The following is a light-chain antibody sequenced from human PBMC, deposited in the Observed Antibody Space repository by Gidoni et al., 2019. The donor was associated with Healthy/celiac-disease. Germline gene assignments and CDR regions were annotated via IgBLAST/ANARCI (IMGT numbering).Light chain of an antibody. Sequence: DIQMTQSPSSLSASVGDRVTITCQASQDISNYLNWYQQKPGKAPKLLIYDASNLETGVPSRFSGSGSGTDFTFTISSLQPEDIATYYCQQYPGTFGQGTKVEIK. CDR3: QQYPGT. J-gene: IGKJ1*01. CDR2: DAS. V-gene: IGKV1-33*01. CDR1: QDISNY.